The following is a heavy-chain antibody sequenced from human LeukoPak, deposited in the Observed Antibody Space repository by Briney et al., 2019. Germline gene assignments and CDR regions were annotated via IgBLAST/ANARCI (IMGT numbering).Heavy chain of an antibody. CDR3: ARVSGLQPHY. CDR2: INPNSGGT. V-gene: IGHV1-2*06. J-gene: IGHJ4*02. Sequence: GASVKVSCKASGYTFTGYYMHWVRQAPGQGLEWMGRINPNSGGTKYAQKFQGRVTITADTSISTAYMELSRLRSDDTAVYYCARVSGLQPHYWGQGTLVTVSS. CDR1: GYTFTGYY. D-gene: IGHD3-10*01.